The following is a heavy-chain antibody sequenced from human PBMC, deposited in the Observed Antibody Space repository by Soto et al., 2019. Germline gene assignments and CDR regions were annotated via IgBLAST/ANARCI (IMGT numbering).Heavy chain of an antibody. J-gene: IGHJ5*02. Sequence: QVQLQESGPGLVKPSQTLSLTCTVSGGSISSGGYYWSWIRQHPGKGLEWIGYIYYSGSTYYNPSPKRRVTISVDTAKNQFPLKLRSVTAAGTAVDYWARVGGINWFDPWGQGTLVTVSS. CDR1: GGSISSGGYY. V-gene: IGHV4-31*03. D-gene: IGHD3-16*01. CDR3: ARVGGINWFDP. CDR2: IYYSGST.